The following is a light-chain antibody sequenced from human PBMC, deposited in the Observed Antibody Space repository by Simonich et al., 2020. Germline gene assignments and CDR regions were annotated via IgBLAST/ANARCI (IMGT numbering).Light chain of an antibody. CDR3: GTWDSSLSAGV. CDR1: SSNIGSNT. Sequence: QSVLTQPPSASGTPGQRVTISCSGSSSNIGSNTVNWYQQLPGTAPKLLIYSNNLRPSGVPDRFSGSKSGTSASLAISGLQSEDEADYYCGTWDSSLSAGVFGGGTKLTVL. V-gene: IGLV1-44*01. J-gene: IGLJ2*01. CDR2: SNN.